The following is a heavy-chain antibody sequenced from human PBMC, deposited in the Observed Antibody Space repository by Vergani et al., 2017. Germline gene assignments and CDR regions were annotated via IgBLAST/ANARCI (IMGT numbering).Heavy chain of an antibody. CDR3: AKEFWGSSGWYRGPFDY. Sequence: EVQLVESGGGLVQPGRSLRLSCAASGFTFDDYAMHWVRQAPGKGLEWVSGINWNSDSIAYADSVKGRFTLSRDNAKNSLYLKMNSLRAEDTAVYYCAKEFWGSSGWYRGPFDYWDQGTLVTVSS. D-gene: IGHD6-19*01. V-gene: IGHV3-9*01. CDR2: INWNSDSI. J-gene: IGHJ4*02. CDR1: GFTFDDYA.